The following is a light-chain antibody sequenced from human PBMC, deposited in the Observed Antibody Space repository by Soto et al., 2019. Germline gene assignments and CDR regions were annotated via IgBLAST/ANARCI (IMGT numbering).Light chain of an antibody. CDR2: AAS. CDR1: QSLTRSY. J-gene: IGKJ1*01. V-gene: IGKV3-20*01. Sequence: EIVLTQSPGTLSLSPGERATLSCRASQSLTRSYLAWYQQRPGQAPRLLIYAASSRATGIPDRFSGSGSGTDFTLTISRLEPEDFAVYYCQQYDRSTTFGQGTRVEIQ. CDR3: QQYDRSTT.